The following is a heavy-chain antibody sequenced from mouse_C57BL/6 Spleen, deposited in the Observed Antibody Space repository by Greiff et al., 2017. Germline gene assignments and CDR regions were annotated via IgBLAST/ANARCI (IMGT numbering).Heavy chain of an antibody. Sequence: QVQLQQPGAELVKPGASVKLSCKASGYTFTSYWMQWVKQRPGQGLEWIGEIDPSDSYTNYNQKFKGKATLTVDTSSSTAYMQLSSLTSADSAVYYCARSGDCDAGRWFYFDYWGQGTTLTVSS. J-gene: IGHJ2*01. CDR3: ARSGDCDAGRWFYFDY. CDR2: IDPSDSYT. D-gene: IGHD2-2*01. CDR1: GYTFTSYW. V-gene: IGHV1-50*01.